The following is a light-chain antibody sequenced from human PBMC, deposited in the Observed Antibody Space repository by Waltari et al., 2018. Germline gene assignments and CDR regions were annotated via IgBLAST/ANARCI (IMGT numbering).Light chain of an antibody. Sequence: NFMLTQPHSVSESPGKTVTISCTRSSGSVASNPVQWFQQRPGSAPTTVIYDDTQRPSWVPDRFSGSIDTSSNSASLTISGLQTEDEADYYCQSFDRNSQRVFGGGTRLTVL. V-gene: IGLV6-57*03. J-gene: IGLJ3*02. CDR3: QSFDRNSQRV. CDR2: DDT. CDR1: SGSVASNP.